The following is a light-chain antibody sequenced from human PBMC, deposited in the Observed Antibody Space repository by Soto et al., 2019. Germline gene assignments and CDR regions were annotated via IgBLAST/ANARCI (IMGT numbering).Light chain of an antibody. CDR3: NSYAGSNNCL. J-gene: IGLJ1*01. CDR2: EVS. Sequence: QSALTQPPSASGSPGQSVTISCTGTSSDVGGYNYVSWYQQHPGKAPKLMIYEVSKRPSGVPDRFSGSKSGNTASLTVSGLQAEDEADYYCNSYAGSNNCLFGTGTKVTVL. V-gene: IGLV2-8*01. CDR1: SSDVGGYNY.